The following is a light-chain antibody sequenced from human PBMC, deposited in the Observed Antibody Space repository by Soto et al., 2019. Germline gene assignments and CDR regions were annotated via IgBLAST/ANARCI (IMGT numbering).Light chain of an antibody. CDR2: GHN. CDR3: QSYDSSLSGSVV. CDR1: YSNIGAGYE. J-gene: IGLJ3*02. V-gene: IGLV1-40*01. Sequence: QSALTQPPSVSGAPGQRVTISCTGSYSNIGAGYEVHWYQQIPGTAPKLLISGHNNRPSGVPDRFFGSKSGTSASLTIIGLHDEDEADYYCQSYDSSLSGSVVFGGGTMVTVL.